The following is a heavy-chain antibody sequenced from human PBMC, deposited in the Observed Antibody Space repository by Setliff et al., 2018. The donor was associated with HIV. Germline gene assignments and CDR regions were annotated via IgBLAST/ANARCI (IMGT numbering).Heavy chain of an antibody. CDR2: ISGSGGST. Sequence: PGESLKISCAASGFTFSSYAMSWVRQAPGKGLEWVSAISGSGGSTYYADSVKGRFTISRDNSKNTLYLQMNSLRAEDTAVYYCAKHQKYYYDSSGSILDYWGQGTLVTVSS. CDR1: GFTFSSYA. CDR3: AKHQKYYYDSSGSILDY. D-gene: IGHD3-22*01. V-gene: IGHV3-23*01. J-gene: IGHJ4*02.